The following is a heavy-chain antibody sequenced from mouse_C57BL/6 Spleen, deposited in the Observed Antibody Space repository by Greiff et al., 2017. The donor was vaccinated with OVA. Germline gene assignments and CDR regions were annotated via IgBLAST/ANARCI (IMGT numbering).Heavy chain of an antibody. CDR1: GFTFSDYY. D-gene: IGHD2-2*01. J-gene: IGHJ3*01. CDR2: ISNGGGST. V-gene: IGHV5-12*01. Sequence: EVMLVESGGGLVQPGGSLKLSCAASGFTFSDYYMYWVRQTPEKRLEWVAYISNGGGSTYYPDTVKGRFTISRDNAKNTLYLQMSRLKSEDTAMYYCARGGYDVRAWFAYWGQGTLVTVSA. CDR3: ARGGYDVRAWFAY.